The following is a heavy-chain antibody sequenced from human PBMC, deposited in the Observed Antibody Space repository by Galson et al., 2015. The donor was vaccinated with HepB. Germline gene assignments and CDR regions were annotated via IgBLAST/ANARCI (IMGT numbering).Heavy chain of an antibody. CDR3: AREWELRVGYFDY. D-gene: IGHD1-26*01. CDR2: IIPILGIA. J-gene: IGHJ4*02. V-gene: IGHV1-69*04. CDR1: GGTFSSYT. Sequence: SVKVSCKASGGTFSSYTISWVRQAPGQGLEWMGRIIPILGIANYAQKFQGRVTITADKSTSTAYMELSSLRSEDTAVYYCAREWELRVGYFDYWGQGTLVTVSS.